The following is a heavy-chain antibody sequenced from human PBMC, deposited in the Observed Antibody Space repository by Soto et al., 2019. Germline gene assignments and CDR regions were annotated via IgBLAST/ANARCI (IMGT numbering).Heavy chain of an antibody. D-gene: IGHD3-10*01. Sequence: SSETLSLTCTVSGGSISSGGYYWSWIRQHPGKGLEWIGYIYYSGSTYYNPSLKSRVTISVDTSKNQFSLKLTSVTAADTAIYFCARLVYDTRLNYMYFDFWGQGTLVTVSS. CDR3: ARLVYDTRLNYMYFDF. CDR1: GGSISSGGYY. V-gene: IGHV4-31*03. J-gene: IGHJ4*02. CDR2: IYYSGST.